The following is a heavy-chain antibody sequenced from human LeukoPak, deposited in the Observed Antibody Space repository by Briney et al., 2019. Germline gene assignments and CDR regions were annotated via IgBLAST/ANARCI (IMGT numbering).Heavy chain of an antibody. D-gene: IGHD4-17*01. CDR3: ARVTTVTTFSAWFDP. CDR2: INPNSGGT. V-gene: IGHV1-2*02. J-gene: IGHJ5*02. CDR1: GYTFTGYY. Sequence: ASVMVSCKASGYTFTGYYMHWVRQAPGQGLEWMGWINPNSGGTNYAQKFQGRVTMTRDTSISTVYMELSRLRSDDTAVYYCARVTTVTTFSAWFDPWGQGTLVTVSS.